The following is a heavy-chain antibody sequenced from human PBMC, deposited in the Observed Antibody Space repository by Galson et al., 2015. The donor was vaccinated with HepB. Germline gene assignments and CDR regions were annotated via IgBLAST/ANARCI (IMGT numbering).Heavy chain of an antibody. V-gene: IGHV3-23*01. Sequence: SLRLSCAASGFTFSSYAMSWVRQAPGKGLEWVSAISGSGGSTYYVDSVKGRFTISRDNSKNTLYLQMNSLRAEDTAVYYCAKFGWAWSEGDAFDIWGQGTMVTVSS. CDR3: AKFGWAWSEGDAFDI. J-gene: IGHJ3*02. CDR1: GFTFSSYA. D-gene: IGHD3-3*01. CDR2: ISGSGGST.